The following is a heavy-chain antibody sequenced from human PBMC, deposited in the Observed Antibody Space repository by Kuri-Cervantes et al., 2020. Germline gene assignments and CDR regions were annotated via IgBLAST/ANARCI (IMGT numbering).Heavy chain of an antibody. D-gene: IGHD6-19*01. J-gene: IGHJ4*02. V-gene: IGHV2-5*02. Sequence: SGPTLVKPTETLTLTCTVSGFSLSNARMGVSWIRQPPGKALEWLAHIYWDDDKRYSPSLKSRLTITKDTSKNQVVLTMTNMDPVDTATYYCAQNSGTLAGDYFDYWGQGTLVTVSS. CDR3: AQNSGTLAGDYFDY. CDR1: GFSLSNARMG. CDR2: IYWDDDK.